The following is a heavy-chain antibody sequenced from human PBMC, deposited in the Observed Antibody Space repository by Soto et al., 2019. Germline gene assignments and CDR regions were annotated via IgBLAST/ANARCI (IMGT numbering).Heavy chain of an antibody. J-gene: IGHJ4*02. V-gene: IGHV4-34*01. D-gene: IGHD2-8*02. CDR3: ESYKITGSFDY. CDR1: GGSFSGYN. Sequence: QVQLQQCGAGLLEPSETLSLTCAVYGGSFSGYNWTWIRQHQGTGLEWIWEINNSGSTNYNPSVKSRGTISVGTSKNQLSLKLTSVTAADTAVYYCESYKITGSFDYWGQGTLVTVSS. CDR2: INNSGST.